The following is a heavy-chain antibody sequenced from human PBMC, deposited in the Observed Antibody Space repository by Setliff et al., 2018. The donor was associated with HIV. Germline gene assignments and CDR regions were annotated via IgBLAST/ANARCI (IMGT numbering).Heavy chain of an antibody. CDR2: INHSGST. Sequence: PSETLSLTCAVYGGSLSTNYWSWIRQPPGKGLEWIGEINHSGSTNYNPSLESRVTISVDTSKNQFSLKVNSVTAADTAVYFCARAGYYGTTSYWEYFQHWGQGALVTVSS. J-gene: IGHJ1*01. D-gene: IGHD1-7*01. V-gene: IGHV4-34*01. CDR1: GGSLSTNY. CDR3: ARAGYYGTTSYWEYFQH.